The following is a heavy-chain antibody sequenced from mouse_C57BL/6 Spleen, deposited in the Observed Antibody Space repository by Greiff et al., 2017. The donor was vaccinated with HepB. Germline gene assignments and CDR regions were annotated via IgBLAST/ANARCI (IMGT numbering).Heavy chain of an antibody. Sequence: VQLQQSGPGLVQPSQSLSITCTVSGFSLTSSGVHWVRQSPGKGLEWLGVIWRGGSTDYNEAFMSRLSITKDNSKSQVFFKMNSLQADDTAIYYCAKSGTRGYAKDYWGQGTSVTVSS. D-gene: IGHD4-1*01. CDR1: GFSLTSSG. CDR3: AKSGTRGYAKDY. V-gene: IGHV2-5*01. CDR2: IWRGGST. J-gene: IGHJ4*01.